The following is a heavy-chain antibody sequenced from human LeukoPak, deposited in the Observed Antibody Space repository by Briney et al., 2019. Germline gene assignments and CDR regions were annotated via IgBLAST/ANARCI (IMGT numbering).Heavy chain of an antibody. V-gene: IGHV3-30-3*01. Sequence: GGSLRLSCVASGFTFSSYAMHWVRQAPGKGLEWVAVISYDGSNKYYADSVKGRFTISRDNSKNTLYLQMNSLRAEDTAVYYCARDGGIPAAASFDYWGQGTLVTVSS. CDR2: ISYDGSNK. D-gene: IGHD2-2*01. CDR3: ARDGGIPAAASFDY. CDR1: GFTFSSYA. J-gene: IGHJ4*02.